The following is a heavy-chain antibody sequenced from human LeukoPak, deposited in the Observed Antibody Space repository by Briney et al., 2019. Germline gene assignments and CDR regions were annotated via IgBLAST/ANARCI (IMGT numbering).Heavy chain of an antibody. Sequence: SETLSLTCTVSGGSISSYYWSWIRQPPGKGLEWTGYIYYSGSTNYNPSLKSRVTISVDTSKNQFSLKLSSVTAADTAVYYCARGVVPAIANDAFDIWGQGTMVTVSS. D-gene: IGHD2-2*01. J-gene: IGHJ3*02. V-gene: IGHV4-59*01. CDR2: IYYSGST. CDR3: ARGVVPAIANDAFDI. CDR1: GGSISSYY.